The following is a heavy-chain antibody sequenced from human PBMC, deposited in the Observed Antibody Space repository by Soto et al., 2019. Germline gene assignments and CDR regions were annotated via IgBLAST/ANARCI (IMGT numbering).Heavy chain of an antibody. D-gene: IGHD6-19*01. Sequence: QVQLQESGPGLVKPSQTLSLTCTVSGGSISSGNYYWSWIRQHPGKGLEWIGYIYYSGSTDYNPSLNSSVTISVDTSKNQFSLKLSSVTAADTAVYYCARVVRNAWYSFDYWGQGTLVTVSS. J-gene: IGHJ4*02. CDR1: GGSISSGNYY. CDR3: ARVVRNAWYSFDY. V-gene: IGHV4-31*03. CDR2: IYYSGST.